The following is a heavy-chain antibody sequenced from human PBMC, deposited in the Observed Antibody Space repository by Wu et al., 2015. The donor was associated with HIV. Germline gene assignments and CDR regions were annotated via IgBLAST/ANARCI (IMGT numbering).Heavy chain of an antibody. D-gene: IGHD5-12*01. Sequence: QVQLVQSGGEVKKPGASVKVSCKASGYSFVRYSLNWVRQAPGQGLEWMGWIGVSNGNTIYAQKFQGRVIMTTDKPTSTVYMELKSLTSDGTAIYYCVRKNGYSGNYPFDLWGQGTLVTVSS. V-gene: IGHV1-18*01. J-gene: IGHJ4*02. CDR2: IGVSNGNT. CDR3: VRKNGYSGNYPFDL. CDR1: GYSFVRYS.